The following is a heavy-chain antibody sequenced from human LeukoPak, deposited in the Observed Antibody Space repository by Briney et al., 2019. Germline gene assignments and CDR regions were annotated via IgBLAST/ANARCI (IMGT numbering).Heavy chain of an antibody. Sequence: GGSLRLSCAASEFTFSNSWMTWIRQAPEKGLESVASIKPDGSEKYYVDSVKGRFTISRDNAKNSLYLQMNSLRAEDTALYYCARDPAWGAFDIWGQGTMATVSS. CDR1: EFTFSNSW. J-gene: IGHJ3*02. CDR3: ARDPAWGAFDI. D-gene: IGHD7-27*01. V-gene: IGHV3-7*01. CDR2: IKPDGSEK.